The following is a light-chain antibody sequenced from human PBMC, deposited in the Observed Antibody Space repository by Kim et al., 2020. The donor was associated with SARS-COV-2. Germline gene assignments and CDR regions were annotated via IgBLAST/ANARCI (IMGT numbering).Light chain of an antibody. J-gene: IGKJ1*01. CDR2: KAS. V-gene: IGKV1-5*03. CDR1: QSISSW. Sequence: DIQMTQSPSTLSASVGDRVTITCRASQSISSWLAWYQQKPGKAPKLLIYKASSLDSGVPSRFSGSGSGTEFTLTISTLQPDDFATYYCQQYSNYWTFAQGTKVDIK. CDR3: QQYSNYWT.